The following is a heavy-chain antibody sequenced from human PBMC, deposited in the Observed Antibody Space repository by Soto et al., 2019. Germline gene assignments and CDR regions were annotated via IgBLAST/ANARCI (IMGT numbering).Heavy chain of an antibody. CDR2: ISYDGSNK. V-gene: IGHV3-30*18. CDR1: GFTFSSYG. Sequence: QVQLVESGGGVVQPGRSLRLSCAASGFTFSSYGMHWVRQAPGKGLEWVAVISYDGSNKYYADSVKGRFTISRDNSKNTLYLQMNSLRAEDTAVYYCAKDLKWLVLGYYFDYWGQGNLGPGSS. CDR3: AKDLKWLVLGYYFDY. D-gene: IGHD6-19*01. J-gene: IGHJ4*02.